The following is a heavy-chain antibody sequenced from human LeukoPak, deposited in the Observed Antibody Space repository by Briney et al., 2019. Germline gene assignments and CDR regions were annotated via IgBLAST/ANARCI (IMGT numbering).Heavy chain of an antibody. Sequence: ASVKVSCMASGYTFTSYGISWVRQAPGQGLEWMGWISAYNGNTNYAQKLQGRVTMTTDTSTSTAYMELRSLRSDDTAVYYCARDSMVRGVYYYYGMDVWGKGTTVTVSS. CDR1: GYTFTSYG. CDR2: ISAYNGNT. V-gene: IGHV1-18*04. J-gene: IGHJ6*04. D-gene: IGHD3-10*01. CDR3: ARDSMVRGVYYYYGMDV.